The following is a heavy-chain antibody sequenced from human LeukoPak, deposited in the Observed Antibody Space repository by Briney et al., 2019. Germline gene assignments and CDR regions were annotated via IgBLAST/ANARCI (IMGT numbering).Heavy chain of an antibody. D-gene: IGHD1-26*01. CDR2: IYYSGST. Sequence: SETLSLTCTVSGGSISSYYWSWIRQPPGKGLEWIGYIYYSGSTNYNPSLKSRVTISVDTSKNQFSLKLSSVTAADTAVYYCARRSGSYYDYYYYGMDVWGQGTTVTASS. CDR3: ARRSGSYYDYYYYGMDV. CDR1: GGSISSYY. V-gene: IGHV4-59*08. J-gene: IGHJ6*02.